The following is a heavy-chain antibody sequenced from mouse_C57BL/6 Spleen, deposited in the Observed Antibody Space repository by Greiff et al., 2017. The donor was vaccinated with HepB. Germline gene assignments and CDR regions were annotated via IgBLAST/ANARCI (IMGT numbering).Heavy chain of an antibody. Sequence: QVQLQQPGAELVKPGASVKMSCKASGYTFTSYWITWVKQRPGQGLEWIGDIYPGSGSTNYNGKFKGKATLTADISSSTAYMQLSSLTSEDSAVYFCARSITTVDYWGQGTTLTVPS. CDR3: ARSITTVDY. D-gene: IGHD1-1*01. V-gene: IGHV1-55*01. CDR1: GYTFTSYW. J-gene: IGHJ2*01. CDR2: IYPGSGST.